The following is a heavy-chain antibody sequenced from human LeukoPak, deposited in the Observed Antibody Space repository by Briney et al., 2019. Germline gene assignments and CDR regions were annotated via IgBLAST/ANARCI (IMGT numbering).Heavy chain of an antibody. Sequence: SETLPLTCTGSGGFTFSYFWRWMRQPAGKGLDWIGRIYTSGSTNYNPSLKSRVTISVDKSKNQFSLKLSSVTAADTAVYYCARDRSLSGSYYGDFDYWGQGTLVTVSS. CDR2: IYTSGST. J-gene: IGHJ4*02. CDR3: ARDRSLSGSYYGDFDY. V-gene: IGHV4-4*07. D-gene: IGHD1-26*01. CDR1: GGFTFSYF.